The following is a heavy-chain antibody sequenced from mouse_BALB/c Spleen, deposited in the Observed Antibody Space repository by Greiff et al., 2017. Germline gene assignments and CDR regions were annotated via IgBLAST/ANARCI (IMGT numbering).Heavy chain of an antibody. CDR3: ARDPGSTKGDY. CDR2: IWGDGST. CDR1: GFSLTGYG. V-gene: IGHV2-6-7*01. J-gene: IGHJ4*01. Sequence: QVQLKESGPGLVAPSQSLSITCTVSGFSLTGYGVNWVRQPPGKGLEWLGMIWGDGSTDYNSALKSRLSISKDNSKSQVFLKMNSQQTDDTARYYCARDPGSTKGDYWGQGTSVTVSS. D-gene: IGHD1-1*01.